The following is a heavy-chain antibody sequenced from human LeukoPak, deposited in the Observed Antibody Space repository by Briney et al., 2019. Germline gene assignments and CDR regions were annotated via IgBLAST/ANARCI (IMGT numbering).Heavy chain of an antibody. CDR2: IYYSGST. V-gene: IGHV4-31*03. Sequence: SETLSLTCTVSGGSISSGGYYWSWIRQHPGKGLEWIGYIYYSGSTYYNPSLKSRVTISVDTSKNQFSLKLSSVTAADTAVYYYARDSQTGYYDSSGYSGAFDIWGQGTMVTVSS. J-gene: IGHJ3*02. D-gene: IGHD3-22*01. CDR1: GGSISSGGYY. CDR3: ARDSQTGYYDSSGYSGAFDI.